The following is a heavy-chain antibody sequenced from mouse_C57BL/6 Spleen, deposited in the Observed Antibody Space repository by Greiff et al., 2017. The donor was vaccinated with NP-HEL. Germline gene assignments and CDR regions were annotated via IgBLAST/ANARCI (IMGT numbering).Heavy chain of an antibody. CDR2: ISSGSSTI. V-gene: IGHV5-17*01. CDR3: ARGPPIYYAMDY. Sequence: EVQLVESGGGLVKPGGSLKLSCAASGFTFSDYGMHWVRQAPEKGLEWVAYISSGSSTIYYADTVKGRFTFSRDNAKNTLFLQMTSLRAEDTAMYYCARGPPIYYAMDYWGQGTSVTVSS. J-gene: IGHJ4*01. CDR1: GFTFSDYG.